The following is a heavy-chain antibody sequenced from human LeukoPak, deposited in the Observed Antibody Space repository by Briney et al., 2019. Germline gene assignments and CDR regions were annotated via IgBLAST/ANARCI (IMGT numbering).Heavy chain of an antibody. CDR2: ITSGSGSNV. J-gene: IGHJ4*02. CDR3: ARHGSWSFDY. D-gene: IGHD6-13*01. Sequence: GGSLRLSCAASGFTFSSHAMSWVRQAPGKGLEWVSAITSGSGSNVYYTDSLKGRFTISRDNSKNTLYLQMNSLRAEDTAVYYCARHGSWSFDYWGQGTLVTVSA. CDR1: GFTFSSHA. V-gene: IGHV3-23*01.